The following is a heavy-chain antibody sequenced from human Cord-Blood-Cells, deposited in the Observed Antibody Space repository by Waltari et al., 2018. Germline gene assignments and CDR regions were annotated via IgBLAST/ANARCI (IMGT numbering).Heavy chain of an antibody. CDR3: ARGVGATNYYYYYYMDV. CDR2: INHSGST. V-gene: IGHV4-34*01. J-gene: IGHJ6*03. CDR1: GGSFSGYY. D-gene: IGHD1-26*01. Sequence: QVQLQQWGAGLLKPSETLSLTCAVYGGSFSGYYWSWIRQPPGKGLEWIGEINHSGSTNYNPSLKSRVTISVDTSNNQFSLKLSSVTAADTAVYYCARGVGATNYYYYYYMDVWGKGTTVTVSS.